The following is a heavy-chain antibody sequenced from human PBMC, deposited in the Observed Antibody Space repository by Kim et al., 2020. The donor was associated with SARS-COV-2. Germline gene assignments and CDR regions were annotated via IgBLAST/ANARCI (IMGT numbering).Heavy chain of an antibody. CDR2: IYYSGST. CDR3: ARHWRRYSNYGWFDP. J-gene: IGHJ5*02. V-gene: IGHV4-39*01. CDR1: GGSISSSSYY. Sequence: SETLSLTCTVSGGSISSSSYYWGWIRQPPGKGLEWIGSIYYSGSTYYNPSLKSRVTISVDTSKNQFSLKLSSVTAADTAVYYCARHWRRYSNYGWFDPWGQGTLVTVSS. D-gene: IGHD4-4*01.